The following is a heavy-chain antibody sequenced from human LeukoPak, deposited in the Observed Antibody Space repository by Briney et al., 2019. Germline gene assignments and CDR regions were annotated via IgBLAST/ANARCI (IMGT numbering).Heavy chain of an antibody. CDR2: IKQDGDEK. CDR3: AAVSYLAFDI. D-gene: IGHD2-21*01. Sequence: PGGSLRLSCAASGFTLSGYWMSWVRRAPGKGLEWVANIKQDGDEKYYVDSVKGRFTISRDNAKNSAYLQINSLRVEDTAVCYCAAVSYLAFDIWGQGTMVTVSS. J-gene: IGHJ3*02. CDR1: GFTLSGYW. V-gene: IGHV3-7*01.